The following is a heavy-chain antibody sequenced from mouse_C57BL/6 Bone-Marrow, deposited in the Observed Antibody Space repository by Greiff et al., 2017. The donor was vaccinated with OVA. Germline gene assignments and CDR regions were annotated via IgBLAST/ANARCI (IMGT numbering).Heavy chain of an antibody. CDR1: GFTFSSYA. J-gene: IGHJ2*01. Sequence: DVMLVESGGGLVKPGGSLKLSCAASGFTFSSYAMSWVRQTPEKRLEWVATISDGGSYTYYPDNVKGRFTISRDNAKNNLYLQMSHLKSEDTAMYYCARFTTVVATDLFDYWGQGTTLTVSS. V-gene: IGHV5-4*03. CDR3: ARFTTVVATDLFDY. CDR2: ISDGGSYT. D-gene: IGHD1-1*01.